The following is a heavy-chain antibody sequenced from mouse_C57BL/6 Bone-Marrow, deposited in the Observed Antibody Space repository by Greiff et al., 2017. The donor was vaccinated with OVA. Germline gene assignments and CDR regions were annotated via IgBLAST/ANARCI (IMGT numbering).Heavy chain of an antibody. CDR3: ARSLSDSTCYFDG. V-gene: IGHV1-7*01. CDR2: INPSSGST. D-gene: IGHD5-1*01. J-gene: IGHJ2*01. Sequence: QVQLKESGAELAKPGASVKLSCTASGYTFTSYWMHWVKQRPGQGLEWIGYINPSSGSTKYNQKFKDKATLTADNSSSTAYMQLSSRTYDDSAVYYCARSLSDSTCYFDGWGQGTTLTVSS. CDR1: GYTFTSYW.